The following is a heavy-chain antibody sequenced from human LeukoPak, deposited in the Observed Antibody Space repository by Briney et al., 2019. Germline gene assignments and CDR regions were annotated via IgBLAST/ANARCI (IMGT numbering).Heavy chain of an antibody. V-gene: IGHV3-48*02. CDR2: ISSSSSSTI. Sequence: GGSLRLSCAASGFTFSSYSMNWVRQAPGKGLEWVSYISSSSSSTIYYADSVKGRFTISRDNAKNSLYLQMNSLRDEDTAVYYCARAKGCSSTSCLFDYWGRGTLVTVSS. D-gene: IGHD2-2*01. J-gene: IGHJ4*02. CDR1: GFTFSSYS. CDR3: ARAKGCSSTSCLFDY.